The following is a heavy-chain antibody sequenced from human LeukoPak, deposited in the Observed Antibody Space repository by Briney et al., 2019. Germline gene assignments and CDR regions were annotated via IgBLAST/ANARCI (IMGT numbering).Heavy chain of an antibody. CDR2: IYYSRST. D-gene: IGHD6-19*01. CDR3: AREGDSSGWYWGFDY. J-gene: IGHJ4*02. V-gene: IGHV4-39*01. CDR1: GGSISSSSYY. Sequence: PSETLSLTCTVSGGSISSSSYYWGWIRQPPGKGLEWIGSIYYSRSTYYNPSLKSRVTISVDTSKNQFSLQLNSATPEDTAVYYCAREGDSSGWYWGFDYWGQGTLVTVSS.